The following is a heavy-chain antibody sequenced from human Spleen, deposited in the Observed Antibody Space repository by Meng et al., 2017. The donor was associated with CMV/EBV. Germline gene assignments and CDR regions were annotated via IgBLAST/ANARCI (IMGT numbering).Heavy chain of an antibody. V-gene: IGHV3-21*01. CDR1: GFTFSIYT. D-gene: IGHD6-13*01. CDR2: ISSSSAYI. CDR3: ARDPLEDSSWHIDP. Sequence: GESLKISCAASGFTFSIYTMNWVRQAPGKGLEWVSCISSSSAYIFYADSVKGRFTISRDNAKNSLHLQMNSLRAEDTAVYYCARDPLEDSSWHIDPWGQGTLVTVSS. J-gene: IGHJ5*02.